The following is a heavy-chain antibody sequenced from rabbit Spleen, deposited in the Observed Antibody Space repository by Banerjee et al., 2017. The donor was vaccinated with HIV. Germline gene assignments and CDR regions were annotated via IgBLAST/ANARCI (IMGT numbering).Heavy chain of an antibody. D-gene: IGHD2-1*01. Sequence: QLEESGGGLVQPGGSLKLSCKASGFDFSSYGVSWVRQAPGKGLEWIGYIDPVFGITYYANWVNGRFTISRENTQNTLYLQLNSLTAADTATYFCVRDRANIGGDYGPYYFDLWGQGTLVTVS. CDR3: VRDRANIGGDYGPYYFDL. CDR1: GFDFSSYG. J-gene: IGHJ4*01. V-gene: IGHV1S7*01. CDR2: IDPVFGIT.